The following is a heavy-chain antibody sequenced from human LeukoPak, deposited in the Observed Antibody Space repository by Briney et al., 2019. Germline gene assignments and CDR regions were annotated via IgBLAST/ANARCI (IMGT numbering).Heavy chain of an antibody. CDR2: ISYDGSNK. CDR1: GFTFSSYA. CDR3: ASEPGDAFDI. J-gene: IGHJ3*02. Sequence: GGSLRLSCAASGFTFSSYAMHWVRQAPGKGLEWVAVISYDGSNKYYADSVKGRFTISRDNSKNTLYLQMNSLRAEDTAVYYCASEPGDAFDIWGQGTMVTVSS. V-gene: IGHV3-30-3*01.